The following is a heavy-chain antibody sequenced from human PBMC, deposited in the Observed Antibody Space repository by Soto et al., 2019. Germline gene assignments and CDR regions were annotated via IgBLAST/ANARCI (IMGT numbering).Heavy chain of an antibody. CDR3: AADTVTLYYYYYGMDV. D-gene: IGHD4-17*01. CDR2: LYFSGST. Sequence: ETLSLTCAVSGGSISSRSYYWGWIRQPPGKGLEWIGSLYFSGSTYYNPSLKSRVTISVDTSKNQFSLKLSSVTAADTAVYYCAADTVTLYYYYYGMDVWGQGTTVTVSS. J-gene: IGHJ6*02. V-gene: IGHV4-39*01. CDR1: GGSISSRSYY.